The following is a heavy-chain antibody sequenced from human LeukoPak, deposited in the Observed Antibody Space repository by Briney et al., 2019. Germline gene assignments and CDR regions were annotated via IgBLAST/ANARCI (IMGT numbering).Heavy chain of an antibody. CDR1: GFTFSTYG. CDR2: VSSTGGTT. Sequence: PGGTLRLSCAASGFTFSTYGMSWVRQAPGKGLEGVSAVSSTGGTTYYADSVKGRFTISRDNSKNTLFLQINSLRAEDTAVYYCAKNGDRGAFCSGGTCYPYYYYYMDVWGKGTTVTISS. CDR3: AKNGDRGAFCSGGTCYPYYYYYMDV. V-gene: IGHV3-23*01. D-gene: IGHD2-15*01. J-gene: IGHJ6*03.